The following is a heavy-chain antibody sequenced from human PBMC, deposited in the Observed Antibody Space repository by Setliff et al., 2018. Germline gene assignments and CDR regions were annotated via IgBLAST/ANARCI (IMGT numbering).Heavy chain of an antibody. CDR3: TVYNTGSSKDHY. CDR1: GGSISSHY. V-gene: IGHV4-59*11. CDR2: IYYSGST. D-gene: IGHD2-8*02. J-gene: IGHJ4*02. Sequence: SETLSLTCTVSGGSISSHYWSWIRQPPGKGLGWIGSIYYSGSTNYNPSLKSRVTISVDTSKNQFSLKLSSVTAADTALYYCTVYNTGSSKDHYWGQGTPVTVSS.